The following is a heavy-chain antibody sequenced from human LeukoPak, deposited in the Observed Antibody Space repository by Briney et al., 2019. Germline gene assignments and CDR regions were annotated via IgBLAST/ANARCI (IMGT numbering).Heavy chain of an antibody. CDR2: TSFDGNNN. J-gene: IGHJ4*02. CDR3: ARDGPGRITIFGVVDY. Sequence: GGSLRLSCAASGFTFSNYAMRWVRQAPGKGLEWVAVTSFDGNNNYYADSVKGRFSISRDNSKNTLYLQMNSLRAEDTAVYYCARDGPGRITIFGVVDYWGQGTLVTVSS. V-gene: IGHV3-30-3*01. D-gene: IGHD3-3*01. CDR1: GFTFSNYA.